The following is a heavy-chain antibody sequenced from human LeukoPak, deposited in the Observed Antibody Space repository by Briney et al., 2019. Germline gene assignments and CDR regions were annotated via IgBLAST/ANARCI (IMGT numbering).Heavy chain of an antibody. CDR3: ARDLHNYVAMDV. D-gene: IGHD3-10*02. Sequence: GGSLRLSCAASGFTFSSYAMSWVRQAPGKGLEWVSSIGSDGKTHYSESVKGRFVISRDNFGGMVFLQLNSLRVEDTALYYCARDLHNYVAMDVWGQGTTVTVSS. CDR2: IGSDGKT. CDR1: GFTFSSYA. V-gene: IGHV3-23*01. J-gene: IGHJ6*02.